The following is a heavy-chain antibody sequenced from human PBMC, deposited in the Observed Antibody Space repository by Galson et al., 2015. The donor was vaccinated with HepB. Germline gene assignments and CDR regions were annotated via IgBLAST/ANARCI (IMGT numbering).Heavy chain of an antibody. CDR1: GFTFSSYS. J-gene: IGHJ6*02. D-gene: IGHD3-10*01. V-gene: IGHV3-48*01. Sequence: SLRLSCAASGFTFSSYSMNWVRQAPGKGLEWVSYISSSSSTIYYADSVKGRFTISRDNAKNSLYLQMNSLRAEDTAVYYCARDLRFGRYYGMDVWGQGTTVTVSS. CDR2: ISSSSSTI. CDR3: ARDLRFGRYYGMDV.